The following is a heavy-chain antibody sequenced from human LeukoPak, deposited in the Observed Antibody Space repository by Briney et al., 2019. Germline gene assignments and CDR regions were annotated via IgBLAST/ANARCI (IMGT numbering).Heavy chain of an antibody. V-gene: IGHV5-51*01. CDR3: ARHRGPITMVRVTDNWFDP. CDR1: GYSFTTYW. J-gene: IGHJ5*02. Sequence: GESLKISCKASGYSFTTYWIGWVRQVPGKGLEWVGIIYPGDSDTRYSPSFQGQVTISADKSISTAYLQWSSLKASDTAMYYCARHRGPITMVRVTDNWFDPWGQGTLVTVSS. D-gene: IGHD3-10*01. CDR2: IYPGDSDT.